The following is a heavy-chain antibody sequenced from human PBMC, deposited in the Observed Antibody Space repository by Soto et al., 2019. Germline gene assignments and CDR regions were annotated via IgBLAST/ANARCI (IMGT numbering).Heavy chain of an antibody. J-gene: IGHJ6*02. D-gene: IGHD6-13*01. CDR3: ARDLSFATIALYGMDV. CDR1: GFTFSTFG. CDR2: IWYDGSNK. V-gene: IGHV3-33*01. Sequence: GGSLRLSCAASGFTFSTFGMHWVRQTPDKGLEWVAVIWYDGSNKYYADSVKGRFTISRDNSKNTLYLQVDTLRAEDSAVYYCARDLSFATIALYGMDVWGQGTTVTVSS.